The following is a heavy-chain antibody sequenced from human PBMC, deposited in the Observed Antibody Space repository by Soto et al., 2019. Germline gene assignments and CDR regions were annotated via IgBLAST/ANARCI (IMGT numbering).Heavy chain of an antibody. CDR1: GGSISSNNW. CDR2: IYHSGSA. CDR3: AGRRDGAGRLDY. J-gene: IGHJ4*02. Sequence: QVQLQESGPGLVKPSGTLSLTCAVSGGSISSNNWWIWVRQPPGKGLERIGGIYHSGSANYNPSLTSRVTISVDNSKNQVSVKLSSVTAADTAVYYCAGRRDGAGRLDYWGQGTLVPVSS. D-gene: IGHD3-10*01. V-gene: IGHV4-4*02.